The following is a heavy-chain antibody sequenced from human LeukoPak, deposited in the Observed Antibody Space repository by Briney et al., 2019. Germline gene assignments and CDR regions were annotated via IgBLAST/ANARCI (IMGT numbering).Heavy chain of an antibody. CDR3: ARHTRHLNIAAAGTIPAEYLGH. Sequence: GESLKISCKGSGYSFSTYWIGWVRQMPGKGLEWMGIIYPGDSDTRYSPSFQGQVSISADKSISTAYLQWSSLKASDTAMYYCARHTRHLNIAAAGTIPAEYLGHWGQGTLVTVSS. CDR2: IYPGDSDT. D-gene: IGHD6-13*01. V-gene: IGHV5-51*01. CDR1: GYSFSTYW. J-gene: IGHJ1*01.